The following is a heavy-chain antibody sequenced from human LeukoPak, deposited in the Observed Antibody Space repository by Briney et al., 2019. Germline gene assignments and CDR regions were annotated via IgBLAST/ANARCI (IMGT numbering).Heavy chain of an antibody. D-gene: IGHD6-19*01. CDR1: GYTFTSYA. CDR2: INTNTGNP. J-gene: IGHJ6*02. CDR3: ARPSGWYVSYYYYGMDV. Sequence: ASVKVSCKASGYTFTSYAMNWVRQAPGQGLEWMGWINTNTGNPTYAQGFTGRFVFSLDTSVSTAYLQISSLKAEDTAVYYCARPSGWYVSYYYYGMDVWGRGTTVTVSS. V-gene: IGHV7-4-1*02.